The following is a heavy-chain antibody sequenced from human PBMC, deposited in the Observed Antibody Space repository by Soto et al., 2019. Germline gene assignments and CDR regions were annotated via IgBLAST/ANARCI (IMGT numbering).Heavy chain of an antibody. CDR1: GASINGVNW. Sequence: QVQLQESGPGLVKPSGTLSLTCAVSGASINGVNWWSWVRQPLGKGPECIGEISHTGTTNYNPSLKSRVTISVDKSKNQFSLNLYSVTAADTAIYYCARDGFRQHLWYNWGQGTLVTVSS. J-gene: IGHJ4*02. CDR2: ISHTGTT. V-gene: IGHV4-4*02. CDR3: ARDGFRQHLWYN. D-gene: IGHD5-18*01.